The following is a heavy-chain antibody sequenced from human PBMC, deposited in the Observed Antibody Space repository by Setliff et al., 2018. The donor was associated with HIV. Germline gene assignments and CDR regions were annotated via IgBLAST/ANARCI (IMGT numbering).Heavy chain of an antibody. D-gene: IGHD5-12*01. J-gene: IGHJ4*02. CDR2: IFYSGTT. Sequence: SETLSLTCTVSGDSLSSSSYYWGWIRQPPGKGLEWIGSIFYSGTTYYNPSLESRVTISVDTSKNQFSLKLSSATATDTAVYYCARLGDSGYDFRGYFDYWGQGKLVTVSS. CDR1: GDSLSSSSYY. V-gene: IGHV4-39*01. CDR3: ARLGDSGYDFRGYFDY.